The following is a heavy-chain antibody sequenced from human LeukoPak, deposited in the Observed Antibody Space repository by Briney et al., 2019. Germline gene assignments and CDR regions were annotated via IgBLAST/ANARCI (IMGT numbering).Heavy chain of an antibody. Sequence: ASVKVSCKVSGYTLTELSMHWVRQAPGKGLEWMGGFDPEDGETIYAQKFQGRVTMTRDTSISTAYMELSRLRSDDTAVYYCARDPEWELLGVGYFDYWGQGTLVTVSS. CDR1: GYTLTELS. D-gene: IGHD1-26*01. CDR3: ARDPEWELLGVGYFDY. V-gene: IGHV1-24*01. J-gene: IGHJ4*02. CDR2: FDPEDGET.